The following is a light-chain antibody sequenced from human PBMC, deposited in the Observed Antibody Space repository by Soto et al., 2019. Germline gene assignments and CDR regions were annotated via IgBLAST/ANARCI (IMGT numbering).Light chain of an antibody. CDR1: QDISNW. J-gene: IGKJ4*01. CDR3: QQPKSLPRT. Sequence: DIQMTQAPASVSASVEDRVTITCRASQDISNWLAWYQQKPGKAPKLLIYAASTLESGVPSRFSGSGSGTDFTLTISSLQPEDFATYYCQQPKSLPRTFGGGTKVDIK. CDR2: AAS. V-gene: IGKV1-12*01.